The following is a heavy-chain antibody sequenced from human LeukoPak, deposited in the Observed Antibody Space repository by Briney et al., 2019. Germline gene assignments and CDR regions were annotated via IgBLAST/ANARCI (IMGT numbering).Heavy chain of an antibody. CDR2: IYYSGST. D-gene: IGHD3-10*01. J-gene: IGHJ6*03. V-gene: IGHV4-59*01. Sequence: SETPSLTCTVSGGSISSYYWSWIRQPPGKGLEWIGYIYYSGSTNYNPSLKSRVTISVDTSKNQFSLKLSSVTAADTAVYYCARGVVGVEYYYYYYMDVWGKGTTVTVSS. CDR3: ARGVVGVEYYYYYYMDV. CDR1: GGSISSYY.